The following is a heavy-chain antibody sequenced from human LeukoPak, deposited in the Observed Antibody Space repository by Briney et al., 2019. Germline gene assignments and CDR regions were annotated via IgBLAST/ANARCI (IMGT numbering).Heavy chain of an antibody. J-gene: IGHJ5*02. Sequence: GGSLRLSCAASGFTFSSYEMNWVRQAPGKGLEWVSYISTSDNTKYYADSVKGRFTISRDNAKNSLYLQMNSLRAEDTAVYYCARRSGFSSGWYGNWFDPWGQGTLVTVSS. V-gene: IGHV3-48*03. CDR3: ARRSGFSSGWYGNWFDP. D-gene: IGHD6-19*01. CDR2: ISTSDNTK. CDR1: GFTFSSYE.